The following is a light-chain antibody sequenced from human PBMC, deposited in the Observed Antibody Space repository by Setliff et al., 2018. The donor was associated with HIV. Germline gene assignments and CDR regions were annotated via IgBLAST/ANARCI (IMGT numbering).Light chain of an antibody. CDR1: SSNIVSNY. Sequence: QSVLTQPPSASGTAGQSVTISCSGSSSNIVSNYVYWYQQLPGTAPKLLIHRNDQRPSGVPARFSGSKSGTSASLAISGLRSEDEADYYCAAWDDSLSGGVFGGGTQRTVL. V-gene: IGLV1-47*01. J-gene: IGLJ3*02. CDR2: RND. CDR3: AAWDDSLSGGV.